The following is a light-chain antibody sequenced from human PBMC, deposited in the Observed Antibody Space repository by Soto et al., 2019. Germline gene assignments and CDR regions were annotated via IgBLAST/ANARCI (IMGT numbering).Light chain of an antibody. CDR2: DND. CDR1: SSNIGNNY. CDR3: GTWDSGLSVVL. V-gene: IGLV1-51*01. J-gene: IGLJ2*01. Sequence: QSVLTQPPSVSAAPGQKVTISCSGSSSNIGNNYVSWYQQLPGTAPKLLINDNDKRPSGIPDRSSGSKSGTSATLGITGLQTGDEADYFCGTWDSGLSVVLFGGGTKLTVL.